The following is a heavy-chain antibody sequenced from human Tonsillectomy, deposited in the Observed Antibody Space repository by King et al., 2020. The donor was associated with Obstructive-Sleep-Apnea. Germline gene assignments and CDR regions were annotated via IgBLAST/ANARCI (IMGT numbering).Heavy chain of an antibody. V-gene: IGHV3-9*01. J-gene: IGHJ4*02. CDR1: GFTFDDYA. CDR2: ISWNSGSM. CDR3: AARVEGGGDCKPWDE. Sequence: VQLVESGGGLVQPGRSLRLSCVASGFTFDDYAMHWVRQAPGKGLEWVSSISWNSGSMGYADSVKGRFTISRDDAKNSLYLQMTSLRAEDTAFYYCAARVEGGGDCKPWDEGGQGTRGTVAA. D-gene: IGHD3-16*01.